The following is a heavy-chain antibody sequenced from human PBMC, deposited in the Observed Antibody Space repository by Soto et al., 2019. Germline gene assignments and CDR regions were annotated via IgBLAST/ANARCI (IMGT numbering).Heavy chain of an antibody. CDR2: INPSGGST. CDR1: GYTFTSYY. V-gene: IGHV1-46*01. D-gene: IGHD4-4*01. Sequence: ASVKVSCKASGYTFTSYYMHWVRQAPGQGLEWMGIINPSGGSTSYAQKFQGRVTMTRDTSTSTVYMELSSLRSEDTAVYYCARDLETTVTTEYYYVMDVWGQGTTVTVSS. CDR3: ARDLETTVTTEYYYVMDV. J-gene: IGHJ6*02.